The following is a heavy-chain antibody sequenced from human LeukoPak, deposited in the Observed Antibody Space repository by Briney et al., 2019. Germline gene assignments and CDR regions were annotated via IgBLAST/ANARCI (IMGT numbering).Heavy chain of an antibody. CDR1: SGSFSGYY. D-gene: IGHD3-16*02. CDR2: INHSGST. V-gene: IGHV4-34*01. J-gene: IGHJ4*02. Sequence: SETLSLTCAVYSGSFSGYYWSWIRQPPGKGLEWIGEINHSGSTNYNPSLKSRVTISVDTSKNQLSLKLSSVTAADTAVYYCAREGPIYDYVWGSYRYNPFDYWGQGTLVTVSS. CDR3: AREGPIYDYVWGSYRYNPFDY.